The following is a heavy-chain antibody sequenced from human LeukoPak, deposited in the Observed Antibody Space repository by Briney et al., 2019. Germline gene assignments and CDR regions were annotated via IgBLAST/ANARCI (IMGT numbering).Heavy chain of an antibody. CDR2: IYYSGST. CDR3: ARDRRSHNWFDP. Sequence: SETLSLTCTVSGGSISSYYWGWIRQPPGKGLEWIGSIYYSGSTYYNPSLKSRVTISVDTSKNQFSLKLSSVTAADTAVYYCARDRRSHNWFDPWGQGTLVIVSS. V-gene: IGHV4-39*07. CDR1: GGSISSYY. J-gene: IGHJ5*02.